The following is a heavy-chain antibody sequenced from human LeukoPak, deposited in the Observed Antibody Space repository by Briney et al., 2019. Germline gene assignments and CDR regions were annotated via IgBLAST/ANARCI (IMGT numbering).Heavy chain of an antibody. V-gene: IGHV4-30-4*08. D-gene: IGHD2-15*01. CDR2: IYYSGST. CDR1: GGSISSGDYY. J-gene: IGHJ5*02. CDR3: ARVLPGRGGGSPYPNWFDP. Sequence: PSETLSLTCTVSGGSISSGDYYWSWIRQPPGKGLEWIGYIYYSGSTYYNPSLKSRVTISVDTSKNQFSLKLSSVTAADTAVYYCARVLPGRGGGSPYPNWFDPWGQGTLVTVSS.